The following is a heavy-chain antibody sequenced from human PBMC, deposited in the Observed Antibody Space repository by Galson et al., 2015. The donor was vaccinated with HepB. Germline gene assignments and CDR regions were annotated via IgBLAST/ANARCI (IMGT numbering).Heavy chain of an antibody. V-gene: IGHV1-46*04. J-gene: IGHJ6*02. D-gene: IGHD6-19*01. CDR1: GYTFTSYY. Sequence: SVKVSCKASGYTFTSYYMHWVRQAPGQGLEWMGIINPSGGSTSYAQKLQGRVTMTRDTSTSTVYMELSSLRSEDTAVYYCARDGQWLVDIGYYGMDVWGQGTTVTVSS. CDR3: ARDGQWLVDIGYYGMDV. CDR2: INPSGGST.